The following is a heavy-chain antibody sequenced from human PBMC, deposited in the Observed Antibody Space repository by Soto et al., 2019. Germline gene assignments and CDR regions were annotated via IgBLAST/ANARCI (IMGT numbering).Heavy chain of an antibody. CDR2: ISGGGDTT. D-gene: IGHD3-10*01. CDR1: GFTFNNYA. J-gene: IGHJ4*02. V-gene: IGHV3-23*01. Sequence: EVQLLESGGGLVQPGGSLRLSCAASGFTFNNYAITGVRQAPGKGLEWVSAISGGGDTTSYADSVKGRFTVSRDGSKNTLYLQMSSLRAEDTALYYCAKGRGGSGSLTPRVDFWGQGTLVTVSS. CDR3: AKGRGGSGSLTPRVDF.